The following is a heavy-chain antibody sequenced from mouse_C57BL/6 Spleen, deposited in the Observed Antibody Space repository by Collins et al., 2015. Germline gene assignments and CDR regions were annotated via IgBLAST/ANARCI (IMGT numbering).Heavy chain of an antibody. CDR3: ARDYGSTYDYFDY. CDR2: IYPGSGTA. V-gene: IGHV1-55*01. J-gene: IGHJ2*01. CDR1: GYTFTSYW. D-gene: IGHD1-1*01. Sequence: QVQLQQPGAELVKPGASVKMSCKASGYTFTSYWITWVKQRPGQGLEWIGDIYPGSGTANYNEKFKSKATLTVDTSSSTAYMQLSSLTSEDSAVYYCARDYGSTYDYFDYWGQGTTLTVSS.